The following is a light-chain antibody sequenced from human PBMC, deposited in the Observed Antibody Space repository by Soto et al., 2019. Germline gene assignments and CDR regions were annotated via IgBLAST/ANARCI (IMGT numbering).Light chain of an antibody. V-gene: IGKV3-20*01. J-gene: IGKJ2*01. Sequence: EIVLTQSPGTLSLSPGERATLSCRASQSVSSSYLAWYQQKPGQAPRLLIYGASSRATGIPDRFSGSGSGTEFTLAISRLEPEDFAVYYCQQDGSSPEYTFGQGTKLEIK. CDR3: QQDGSSPEYT. CDR2: GAS. CDR1: QSVSSSY.